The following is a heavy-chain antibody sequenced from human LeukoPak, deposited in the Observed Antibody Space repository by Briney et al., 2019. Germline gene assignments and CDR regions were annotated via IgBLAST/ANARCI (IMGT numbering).Heavy chain of an antibody. Sequence: GGSLRLSCAASGFTFSGSAMHWVRQASGKGLEWVGHIRSKANSYATASAASVKGRFTISRDDSKKTAYLQMNSLKTEDTAVYYCARVIVGATVDYYYYYMDVWGKGTTVTVSS. V-gene: IGHV3-73*01. CDR1: GFTFSGSA. D-gene: IGHD1-26*01. CDR2: IRSKANSYAT. J-gene: IGHJ6*03. CDR3: ARVIVGATVDYYYYYMDV.